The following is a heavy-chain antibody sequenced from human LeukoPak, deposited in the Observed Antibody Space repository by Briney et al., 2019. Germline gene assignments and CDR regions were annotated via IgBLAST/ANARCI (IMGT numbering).Heavy chain of an antibody. V-gene: IGHV3-23*01. Sequence: AGSLRLSCAASGFTFSSYAMSWIRQAPGKGLEWFSAISRNGGYTYYADSVKGRFAISRDNSKNTLYLQMSSLRAEDTAVYYCAKDPYSSAWFSRDWFDPWGQGTLVTVSS. CDR1: GFTFSSYA. D-gene: IGHD6-13*01. J-gene: IGHJ5*02. CDR2: ISRNGGYT. CDR3: AKDPYSSAWFSRDWFDP.